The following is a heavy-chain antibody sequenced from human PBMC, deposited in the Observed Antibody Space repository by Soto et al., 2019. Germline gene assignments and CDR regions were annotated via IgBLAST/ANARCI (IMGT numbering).Heavy chain of an antibody. CDR3: ARTARDDVVVVTAINWFDS. CDR1: GFTFRNYG. CDR2: IWYDGTRK. D-gene: IGHD2-15*01. V-gene: IGHV3-33*01. Sequence: QVQLVESGGGVAQPGRSLRLSCAASGFTFRNYGMHWVRQAPGKGLEWVAFIWYDGTRKDYSDSVKGRFTISRDNSNNTLYLQMNSLRADDTAVYYCARTARDDVVVVTAINWFDSWGKGPRVTVSS. J-gene: IGHJ5*01.